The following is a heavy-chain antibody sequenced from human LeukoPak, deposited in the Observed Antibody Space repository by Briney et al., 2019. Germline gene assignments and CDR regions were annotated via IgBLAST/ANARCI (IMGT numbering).Heavy chain of an antibody. Sequence: GASVKVSCKASGYTFTGYYIHWVRQAPGQGLEWMGWINPNSGGTNYAQRFQGRVTMTRDTSITTVYMELSSLRSDDTAVYYCARGSGWNYIYFDPWGQGTLVTVSS. CDR1: GYTFTGYY. CDR3: ARGSGWNYIYFDP. CDR2: INPNSGGT. J-gene: IGHJ5*02. D-gene: IGHD5-24*01. V-gene: IGHV1-2*02.